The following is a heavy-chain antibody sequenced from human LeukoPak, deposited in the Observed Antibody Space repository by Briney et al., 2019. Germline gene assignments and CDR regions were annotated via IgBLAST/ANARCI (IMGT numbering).Heavy chain of an antibody. D-gene: IGHD3-3*01. Sequence: PSETLSLTCSVYAYSISSGYYWGWIRQPPGKGLEWIGSLYYNGSTYYNPSLKRRVTISADTSKNLFSLKPSSVTAADTAVYYCARVLVFTDFQLYYMDLWGKGTTVIVSS. CDR3: ARVLVFTDFQLYYMDL. CDR2: LYYNGST. V-gene: IGHV4-38-2*02. J-gene: IGHJ6*03. CDR1: AYSISSGYY.